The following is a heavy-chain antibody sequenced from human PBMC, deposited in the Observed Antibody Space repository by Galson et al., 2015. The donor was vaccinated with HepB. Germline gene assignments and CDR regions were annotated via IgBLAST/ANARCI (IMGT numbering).Heavy chain of an antibody. J-gene: IGHJ5*02. D-gene: IGHD2-8*01. V-gene: IGHV3-30-3*01. CDR3: ARDWVYHSNPTWFDP. CDR2: ISYDGANK. Sequence: SLRLSCAASGFTFSSFAMHWVRQAPGKGLEWVAAISYDGANKHYSGSVRGRFIVSRDNSKNTLFLQMNSLRADDTAVYYCARDWVYHSNPTWFDPWGQGTLVTVSS. CDR1: GFTFSSFA.